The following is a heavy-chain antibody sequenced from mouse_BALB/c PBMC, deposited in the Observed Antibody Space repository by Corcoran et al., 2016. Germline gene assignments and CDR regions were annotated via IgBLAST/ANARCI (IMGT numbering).Heavy chain of an antibody. Sequence: EVQLQQSGSEHVKTGASVKLSCTASGFNIKDTYMHWVKQRPVQGLEWIGRIDPANGYTKYDPKFQGKATITADTYSNTAYLQLISLTSEDTAVYYCARGDWYFDVWGAGTTVTVSS. CDR3: ARGDWYFDV. V-gene: IGHV14-3*02. J-gene: IGHJ1*01. CDR2: IDPANGYT. CDR1: GFNIKDTY.